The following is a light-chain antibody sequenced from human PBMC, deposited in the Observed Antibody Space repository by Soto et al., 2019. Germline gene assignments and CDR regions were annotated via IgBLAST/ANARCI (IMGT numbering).Light chain of an antibody. CDR3: SSYTTTSNYV. Sequence: QSVLTQPASVSGSPGQSITISCTGSISDVGSYDLVSWYQQHPGKAPKLMIYQVNRRPSGVSNRFFGSKSGNTASLAISGLQADDEADYYCSSYTTTSNYVFGTGTKLTVL. CDR1: ISDVGSYDL. V-gene: IGLV2-14*02. J-gene: IGLJ1*01. CDR2: QVN.